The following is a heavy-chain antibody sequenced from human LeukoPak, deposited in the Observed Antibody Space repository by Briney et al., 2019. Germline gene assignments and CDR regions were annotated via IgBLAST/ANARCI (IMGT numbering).Heavy chain of an antibody. D-gene: IGHD7-27*01. Sequence: GGSLRLSCSASAFTFDDYAMLWVRQAPGKGLEWVSLISWNGGSTYYADSVKGRFTISRDNSKNCLYLQMNGLRPEDTALYYCAKAQNWAFDYWGQGTLVTVSS. J-gene: IGHJ4*02. CDR2: ISWNGGST. CDR3: AKAQNWAFDY. CDR1: AFTFDDYA. V-gene: IGHV3-43D*04.